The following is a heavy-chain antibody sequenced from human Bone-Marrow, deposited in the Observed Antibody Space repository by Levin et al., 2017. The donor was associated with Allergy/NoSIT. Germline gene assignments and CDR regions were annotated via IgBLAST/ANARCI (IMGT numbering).Heavy chain of an antibody. D-gene: IGHD1-26*01. CDR1: GFMFSSTA. CDR2: LNGDGGDT. CDR3: VREGYYNFDY. V-gene: IGHV3-23*01. J-gene: IGHJ4*02. Sequence: PGGSLRLSCAASGFMFSSTAMTWVRQAPGRGLEWVSTLNGDGGDTHYTDSVKGRFTISRDNSKNTLYLQMNSLRAEDTAVYYCVREGYYNFDYWGQGTQVTVSS.